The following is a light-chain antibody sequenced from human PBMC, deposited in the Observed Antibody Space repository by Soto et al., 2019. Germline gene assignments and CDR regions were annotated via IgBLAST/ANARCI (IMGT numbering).Light chain of an antibody. CDR1: QSINSN. J-gene: IGKJ5*01. Sequence: ETVMMQSPVTLSVSPGERATLYCRASQSINSNLAWYQQRPGQAPRLLIYGASTRATGIPARFSGSGSGTEFSLTINSLQSEDFAVYYCQQYNNWPQVTFGQGTRLEIK. CDR2: GAS. V-gene: IGKV3-15*01. CDR3: QQYNNWPQVT.